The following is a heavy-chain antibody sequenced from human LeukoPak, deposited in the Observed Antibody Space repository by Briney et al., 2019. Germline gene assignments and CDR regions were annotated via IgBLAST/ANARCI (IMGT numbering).Heavy chain of an antibody. CDR3: ARGKRAAPSYCSGGSCKHFDY. CDR1: GGSFNGYY. CDR2: INHSGST. J-gene: IGHJ4*02. D-gene: IGHD2-15*01. Sequence: AETLSLTCAVYGGSFNGYYWSWIRQPPGKGLEWIGEINHSGSTNYNPSLKSRVTISVDTSKNQFSLKLSSVTAADTAVYYCARGKRAAPSYCSGGSCKHFDYWGQGTLVTVSS. V-gene: IGHV4-34*01.